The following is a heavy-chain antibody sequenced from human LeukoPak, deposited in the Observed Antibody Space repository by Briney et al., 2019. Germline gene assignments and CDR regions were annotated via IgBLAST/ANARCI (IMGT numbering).Heavy chain of an antibody. V-gene: IGHV3-23*01. Sequence: GKSLRLSCAASGFTFSGYGMSWVREAPGKGLEWVAHISHFPGDPWYANSVKGRFIISRDNSKGTVYLQMNSLRPEDSALYYCANDNYGGIYASWGQGTMVTVSA. CDR3: ANDNYGGIYAS. CDR2: ISHFPGDP. CDR1: GFTFSGYG. D-gene: IGHD3-16*01. J-gene: IGHJ5*02.